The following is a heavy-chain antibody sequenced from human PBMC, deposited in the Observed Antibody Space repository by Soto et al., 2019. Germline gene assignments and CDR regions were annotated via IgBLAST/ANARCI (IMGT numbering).Heavy chain of an antibody. Sequence: GESLKISCRGSGYSFNSYWIAWGRQMPGKGLEWMGIIFPSGSDTRYSPSFRGQVTISADRSINTAYLQWNSLKASDTAMYYCARHGYSNFPYYYYGMDVWGQGTTVTVSS. CDR1: GYSFNSYW. CDR3: ARHGYSNFPYYYYGMDV. V-gene: IGHV5-51*01. J-gene: IGHJ6*02. D-gene: IGHD4-4*01. CDR2: IFPSGSDT.